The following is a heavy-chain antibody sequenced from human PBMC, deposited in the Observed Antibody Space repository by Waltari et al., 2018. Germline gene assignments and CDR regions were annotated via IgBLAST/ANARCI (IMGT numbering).Heavy chain of an antibody. V-gene: IGHV4-31*03. CDR1: GGSISSGGYY. J-gene: IGHJ6*03. D-gene: IGHD1-1*01. Sequence: QVQLQEAGPGLVKPSQTLSLTCTVSGGSISSGGYYWSWIRQHPGRGLEWIGYIYCSGSTYYNPSLTSRVTISVDTSKNQFSLKLSSVTAADTAVYYCARSWDPERGTYDYYYMDVWGKGTTVTVSS. CDR2: IYCSGST. CDR3: ARSWDPERGTYDYYYMDV.